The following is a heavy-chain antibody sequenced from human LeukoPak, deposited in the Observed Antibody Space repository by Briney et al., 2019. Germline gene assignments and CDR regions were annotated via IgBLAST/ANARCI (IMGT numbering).Heavy chain of an antibody. Sequence: SETLSLTCAVYGGSFSGYYWSWIRHPPGNGLEWIGEINHSGSTNYNPSLKSRVTISVDTSKNQFSLKLSSVTAADTAVYYCARVGAAAGTSDYWGQGTLVTVSS. CDR2: INHSGST. V-gene: IGHV4-34*01. J-gene: IGHJ4*02. D-gene: IGHD6-13*01. CDR1: GGSFSGYY. CDR3: ARVGAAAGTSDY.